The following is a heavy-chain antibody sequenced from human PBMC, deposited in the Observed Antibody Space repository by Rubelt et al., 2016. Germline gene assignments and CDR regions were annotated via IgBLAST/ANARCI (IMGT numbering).Heavy chain of an antibody. CDR2: ISFDGSNE. D-gene: IGHD3-22*01. CDR3: ARDWYDSSGDSHGMDV. V-gene: IGHV3-30*03. Sequence: VQLVESGGGLVQPGGSLRLSCVASGFTFRNYWMTWVRQAPGKGPAWVAVISFDGSNEYYADSVKGRFTISRDSSKNTLYLQMNSLKIGDTALYYCARDWYDSSGDSHGMDVWGQGTTVTVSS. CDR1: GFTFRNYW. J-gene: IGHJ6*02.